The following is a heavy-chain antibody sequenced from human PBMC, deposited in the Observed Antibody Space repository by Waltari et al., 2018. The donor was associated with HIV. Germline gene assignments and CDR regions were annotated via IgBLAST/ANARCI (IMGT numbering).Heavy chain of an antibody. D-gene: IGHD3-16*01. CDR1: GLTFSSYA. J-gene: IGHJ4*02. CDR2: ISGSGGST. CDR3: AKDLLGENAF. Sequence: EMQLVESGGGLVQPGGSLRLSCAASGLTFSSYAMSWVRQAPGKGLVWVAAISGSGGSTNYADSVNGRFTISRDNSRNTLYLHMNSLRAEDTAVYYCAKDLLGENAFWGQGTLVTVSS. V-gene: IGHV3-23*04.